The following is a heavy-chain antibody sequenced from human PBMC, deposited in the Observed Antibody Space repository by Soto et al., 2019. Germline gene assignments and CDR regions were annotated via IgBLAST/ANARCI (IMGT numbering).Heavy chain of an antibody. V-gene: IGHV3-48*02. CDR2: ISSSSENI. CDR1: GFSFRDHS. D-gene: IGHD2-21*02. CDR3: ARLPKGSVVTG. Sequence: GGSLRLSCVGAGFSFRDHSMNWVRQPPGKGLQWISYISSSSENIYYADSVKGRFTVSRDNAKNTLFLQMNSLRDDDSAIYYCARLPKGSVVTGWGQGSLVTVSS. J-gene: IGHJ4*01.